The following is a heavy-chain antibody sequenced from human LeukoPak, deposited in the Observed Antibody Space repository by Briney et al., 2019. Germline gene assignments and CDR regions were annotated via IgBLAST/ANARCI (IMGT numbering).Heavy chain of an antibody. D-gene: IGHD2/OR15-2a*01. CDR3: ATQYNSSAGFDY. V-gene: IGHV1-46*01. CDR2: INPGSGSA. Sequence: ASVKVSCKASGYTFTNYYIHWVRQAPGQGLEWMGIINPGSGSATYAQQFQARVTMTTDTSTSTVYMELNSVRSEDTAVYYCATQYNSSAGFDYWGQGTLVTVSS. CDR1: GYTFTNYY. J-gene: IGHJ4*02.